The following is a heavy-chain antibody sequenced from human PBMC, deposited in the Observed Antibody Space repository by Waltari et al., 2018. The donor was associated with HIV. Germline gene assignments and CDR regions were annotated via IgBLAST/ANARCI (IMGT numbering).Heavy chain of an antibody. Sequence: QVHLVEAGGGLVQPGGSLRLSWAASGFTFITHAMHWVRQAPGKGLEWVAFVRYEGSNKYYADSVKGRFTISRDNSKNTLYLQMNSLRADDTAVYYCARDPSPPILYDILTGYYFDYWGQGTLVTVSS. CDR1: GFTFITHA. D-gene: IGHD3-9*01. V-gene: IGHV3-30*02. CDR3: ARDPSPPILYDILTGYYFDY. CDR2: VRYEGSNK. J-gene: IGHJ4*02.